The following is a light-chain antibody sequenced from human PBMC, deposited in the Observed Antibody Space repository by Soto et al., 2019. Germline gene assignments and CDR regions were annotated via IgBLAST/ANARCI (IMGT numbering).Light chain of an antibody. CDR3: QQYHIYSGT. J-gene: IGKJ1*01. CDR2: AAS. V-gene: IGKV1-9*01. CDR1: QGIRSY. Sequence: DIQLTQSPSFLSASVGDRVTITCRASQGIRSYLAWYQQRPGKAPKLLIYAASTLHSGVPSRFSGSGSGTEFTLTISSLQPEDFAVYYCQQYHIYSGTFGQGTKVDIK.